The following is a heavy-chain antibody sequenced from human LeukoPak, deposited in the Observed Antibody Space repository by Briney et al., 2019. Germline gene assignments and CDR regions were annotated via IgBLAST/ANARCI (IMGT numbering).Heavy chain of an antibody. CDR1: GGSISSSRYY. D-gene: IGHD1-14*01. Sequence: PSETLSLTCTVSGGSISSSRYYWGWIRQPPGKGLEWIGSIYYSGSTYYNPSLKSRVTISVDTSKNQFSLKLSSVTAADTAVYYCARTANYNWNHRDAFDIWGQGTMVTVSS. CDR3: ARTANYNWNHRDAFDI. CDR2: IYYSGST. V-gene: IGHV4-39*01. J-gene: IGHJ3*02.